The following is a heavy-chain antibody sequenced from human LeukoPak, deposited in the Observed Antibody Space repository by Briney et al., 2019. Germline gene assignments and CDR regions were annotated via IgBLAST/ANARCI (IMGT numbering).Heavy chain of an antibody. V-gene: IGHV3-48*03. Sequence: GGSLSLSCAASGFTFSTYEMNWVRQAPGKGLEWVSYISSTSTTIYYADSVKGRFTIYRDNAKNSLYLQMNSLRAEDTAVYYCARDLLNYYDSSGSFDYWGQGNLVTVSS. CDR1: GFTFSTYE. CDR3: ARDLLNYYDSSGSFDY. D-gene: IGHD3-22*01. CDR2: ISSTSTTI. J-gene: IGHJ4*02.